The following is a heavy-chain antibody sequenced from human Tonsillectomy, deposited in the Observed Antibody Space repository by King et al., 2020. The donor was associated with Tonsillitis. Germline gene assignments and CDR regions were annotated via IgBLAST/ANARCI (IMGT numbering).Heavy chain of an antibody. CDR1: GGSIRSSSYY. D-gene: IGHD5-18*01. V-gene: IGHV4-39*07. CDR3: GRLAARVENGFDP. CDR2: IYYGGRT. J-gene: IGHJ5*02. Sequence: QLQESGPGLVKPSETLSLTCALSGGSIRSSSYYWGWIRQPPGKGLEWIGSIYYGGRTYYNPFLKSRVTISVDTSKNQSSLKLSSVTAADTAVYCCGRLAARVENGFDPWGQGTLVTVSS.